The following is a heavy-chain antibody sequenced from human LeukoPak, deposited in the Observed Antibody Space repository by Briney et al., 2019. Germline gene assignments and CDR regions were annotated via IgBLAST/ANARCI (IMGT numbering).Heavy chain of an antibody. J-gene: IGHJ4*02. CDR3: AKGNDIGGYYYPHFDY. D-gene: IGHD3-22*01. V-gene: IGHV3-30*18. Sequence: GRSLRLSCAASGFTFSSYGMHWVRQAPGKGLEWVAVISSDGNNKNYVDSVKGRFTFSEDNSKNTLYLQMNSLRAEDTAVYYCAKGNDIGGYYYPHFDYWGQGTLVTVSS. CDR1: GFTFSSYG. CDR2: ISSDGNNK.